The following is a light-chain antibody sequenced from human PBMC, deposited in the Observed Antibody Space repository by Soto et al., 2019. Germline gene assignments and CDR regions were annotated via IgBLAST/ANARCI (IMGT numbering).Light chain of an antibody. J-gene: IGKJ2*01. CDR2: GAS. CDR3: QQYGGSPYT. CDR1: QSVRSNY. V-gene: IGKV3-20*01. Sequence: EIVLTQSPGTLSLSPGERATLSCRASQSVRSNYLAWYQQNPGQAPRLLIYGASSRATGIPDRFSGTGSGTDFTLTMSSLEPEDFAVYYCQQYGGSPYTFGQGTKLEIK.